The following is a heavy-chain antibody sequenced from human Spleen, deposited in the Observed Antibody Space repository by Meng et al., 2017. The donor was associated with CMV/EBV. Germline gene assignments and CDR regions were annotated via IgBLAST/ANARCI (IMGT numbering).Heavy chain of an antibody. CDR1: GYTFTGYY. Sequence: ASGYTFTGYYMHWVRQAPGQGLEWMGWINPNSGGTNYAQKFQGRVTMTRDTSISTAYMELSRLRSDDTAVYYCARASSSSGIWFDPWGQGTLVTVSS. V-gene: IGHV1-2*02. J-gene: IGHJ5*02. CDR2: INPNSGGT. CDR3: ARASSSSGIWFDP. D-gene: IGHD3-22*01.